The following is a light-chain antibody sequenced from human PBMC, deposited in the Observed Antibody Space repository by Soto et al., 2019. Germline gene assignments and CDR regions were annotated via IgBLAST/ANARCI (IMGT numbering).Light chain of an antibody. V-gene: IGKV4-1*01. Sequence: DIVMTQSPDSLAVSLGERATINCKSSQSVLYSSNNKNYLAWYQQKPGQPPKLLIYWASTRESGVPDRFSGSGSGTDFTLTISSLQAEDVAVYYCHQYRSGPPTFGQGTKVEIK. CDR1: QSVLYSSNNKNY. CDR2: WAS. J-gene: IGKJ1*01. CDR3: HQYRSGPPT.